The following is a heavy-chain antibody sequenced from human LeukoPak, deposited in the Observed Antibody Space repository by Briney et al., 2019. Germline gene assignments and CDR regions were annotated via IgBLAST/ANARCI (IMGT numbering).Heavy chain of an antibody. CDR1: GYSFNTFF. D-gene: IGHD2-8*02. Sequence: GESLRISCPASGYSFNTFFIAWVRHTPGRGLEWMGIVYPFDSETRYGPSFQGQVTISADKSTSSAYLQWDSLNASDTAMYYCVRHNTGGDCWGQGTLVTVSS. J-gene: IGHJ4*02. CDR3: VRHNTGGDC. V-gene: IGHV5-51*01. CDR2: VYPFDSET.